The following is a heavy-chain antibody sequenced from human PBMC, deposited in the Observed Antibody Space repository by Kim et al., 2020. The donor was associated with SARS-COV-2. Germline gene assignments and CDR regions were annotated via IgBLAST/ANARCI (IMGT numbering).Heavy chain of an antibody. CDR2: IDGRGATT. CDR1: GFTFSNSP. CDR3: SGQLDY. J-gene: IGHJ4*02. Sequence: GGSLRLSCAASGFTFSNSPMCWVRQAPGKGLEWVSTIDGRGATTYYPGSVKGRFTISRDNSKNTLYLQMNNLRAEDTAVYAKSGQLDYWGQGTLVTVSS. D-gene: IGHD5-12*01. V-gene: IGHV3-23*01.